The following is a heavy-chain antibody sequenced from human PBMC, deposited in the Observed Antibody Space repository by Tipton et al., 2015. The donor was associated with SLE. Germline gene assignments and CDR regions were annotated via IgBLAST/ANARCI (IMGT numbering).Heavy chain of an antibody. CDR3: ARQEMSTIRAFDV. CDR1: GGSFSVHY. Sequence: TLSLTCAVYGGSFSVHYWSWSWIRQPPGKGLEWIGEINHSGGTSYNPSLKSRVTISVDTSKNQFSLKLSSVTAADTAVYYCARQEMSTIRAFDVWGQGTMVTVSS. D-gene: IGHD5-24*01. CDR2: INHSGGT. J-gene: IGHJ3*01. V-gene: IGHV4-34*01.